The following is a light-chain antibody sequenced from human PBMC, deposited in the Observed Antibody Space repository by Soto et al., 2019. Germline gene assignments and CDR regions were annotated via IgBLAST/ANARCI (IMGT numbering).Light chain of an antibody. Sequence: AIQLTQSPSSLSASVGDRVTITCRASQGISSALAWYQQKPGKAPKLLIYDASSLESGVPSRFSGSGSGTDFTLPISSLQPEDFATYYCQQYNSYSKTFGQGTKVEIK. CDR2: DAS. CDR3: QQYNSYSKT. V-gene: IGKV1-13*02. CDR1: QGISSA. J-gene: IGKJ1*01.